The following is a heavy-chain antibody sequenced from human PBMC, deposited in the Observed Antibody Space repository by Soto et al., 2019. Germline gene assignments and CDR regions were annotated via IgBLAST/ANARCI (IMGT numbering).Heavy chain of an antibody. Sequence: GESLKISCKGGGYSFSNWWIAWVRQMAGKGLEYMGIISPSDTQTRYSPSLQGHATISADKSISTAYLQWSSLKASDTAIYYCAADGFYGDYSSYYFDPWGQGTLVTVSS. CDR3: AADGFYGDYSSYYFDP. J-gene: IGHJ5*02. CDR1: GYSFSNWW. V-gene: IGHV5-51*01. D-gene: IGHD4-17*01. CDR2: ISPSDTQT.